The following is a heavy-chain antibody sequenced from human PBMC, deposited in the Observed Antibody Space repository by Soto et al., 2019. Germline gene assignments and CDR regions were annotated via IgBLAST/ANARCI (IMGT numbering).Heavy chain of an antibody. V-gene: IGHV3-30-3*01. J-gene: IGHJ4*02. D-gene: IGHD2-2*01. Sequence: GSLRLSCSCSVFTFISYAMHGVRQAPGKGLEWVAVISYDGSNKYYADSVKGRFTISRDNSKNTLYLQMNSQRAEDTAVYYCARGPSSLTRFDYWGQGTLVTVFS. CDR1: VFTFISYA. CDR3: ARGPSSLTRFDY. CDR2: ISYDGSNK.